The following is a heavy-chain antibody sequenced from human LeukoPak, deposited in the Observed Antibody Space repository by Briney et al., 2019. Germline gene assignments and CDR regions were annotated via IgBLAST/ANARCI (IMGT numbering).Heavy chain of an antibody. D-gene: IGHD2-15*01. CDR3: ANQLGYCSGGSCYSDAFDI. CDR1: GYTLTGLS. V-gene: IGHV1-24*01. CDR2: FDPEDGET. Sequence: GASVKVSCKVSGYTLTGLSMHWVRQAPGKGLEWMGGFDPEDGETIYAQKFQGRVTMTEDTSTDTAYMELSSLRSEDTAVYYCANQLGYCSGGSCYSDAFDIWGQGTMVTVSS. J-gene: IGHJ3*02.